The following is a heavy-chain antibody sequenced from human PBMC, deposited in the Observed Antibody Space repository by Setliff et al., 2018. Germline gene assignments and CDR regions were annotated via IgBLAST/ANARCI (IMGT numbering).Heavy chain of an antibody. V-gene: IGHV1-18*01. CDR3: ATNAGRSSSWYPRRPGEGHALDI. CDR1: GYTFTSYG. D-gene: IGHD6-13*01. Sequence: GASVKVSCKASGYTFTSYGISWVRQAPGQGLEWMGWISAYNGNTNYAQKLQGRVTMTTDTSTGTAYMELRSLRSDDTAVYYCATNAGRSSSWYPRRPGEGHALDIWGQGTMVTVSS. CDR2: ISAYNGNT. J-gene: IGHJ3*02.